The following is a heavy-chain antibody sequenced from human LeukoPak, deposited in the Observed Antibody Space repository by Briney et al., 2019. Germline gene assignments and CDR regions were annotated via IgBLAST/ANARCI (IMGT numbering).Heavy chain of an antibody. CDR1: GLIFRNYA. CDR3: AKGGHYSFFDY. CDR2: ISGDGTET. D-gene: IGHD4-11*01. J-gene: IGHJ4*02. Sequence: GGSLRLSCTASGLIFRNYAMTWVRQAPRKGLEWVSTISGDGTETFYADSVKGRFTISRDNSENTHYLQMSSLRAEDTGIYYCAKGGHYSFFDYWGQGTLVTVSS. V-gene: IGHV3-23*01.